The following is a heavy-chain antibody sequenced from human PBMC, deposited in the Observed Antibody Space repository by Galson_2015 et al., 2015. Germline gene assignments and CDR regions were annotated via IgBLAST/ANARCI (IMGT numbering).Heavy chain of an antibody. D-gene: IGHD1-1*01. CDR1: GFTFSAYA. Sequence: SLRLSCATSGFTFSAYAMGWIRQGPGKGLEWVSGISRTGGATYYGDSVRGRFTTSRDNSKNTLFLQMNSLRVEDTAHYYCVKDYGNSGTAAWFDPWGQGTLVTVSS. J-gene: IGHJ5*02. CDR3: VKDYGNSGTAAWFDP. CDR2: ISRTGGAT. V-gene: IGHV3-23*01.